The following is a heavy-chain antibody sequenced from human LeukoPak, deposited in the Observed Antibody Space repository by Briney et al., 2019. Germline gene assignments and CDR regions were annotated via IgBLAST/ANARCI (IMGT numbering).Heavy chain of an antibody. V-gene: IGHV4-30-2*01. CDR1: DESISSGGFY. CDR2: SDHSGNT. J-gene: IGHJ4*02. CDR3: ARIWSVYSNLPGFVDY. Sequence: SETLSLTCSVSDESISSGGFYWTWIRQPPGKGLVWIGYSDHSGNTYYNPSLESRLSISVDRPKNQFSLNLRSMTAADTAVYYCARIWSVYSNLPGFVDYWGQGILVTVSS. D-gene: IGHD4-11*01.